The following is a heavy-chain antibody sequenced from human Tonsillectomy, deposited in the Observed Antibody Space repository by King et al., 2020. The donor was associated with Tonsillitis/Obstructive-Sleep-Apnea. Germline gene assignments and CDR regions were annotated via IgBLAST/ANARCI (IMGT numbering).Heavy chain of an antibody. CDR2: IYYSGST. J-gene: IGHJ6*02. CDR1: GGSISSYY. V-gene: IGHV4-59*01. CDR3: ARDEGPYGMDV. Sequence: QLQESGPGLVKPSETLSLTCTVSGGSISSYYWSWIRQPPGKGLEWIGYIYYSGSTNYNPSLKSRVTLSTDTSKNQFSLKLSSVTAADTAVYYCARDEGPYGMDVWGQGTTVTVSS.